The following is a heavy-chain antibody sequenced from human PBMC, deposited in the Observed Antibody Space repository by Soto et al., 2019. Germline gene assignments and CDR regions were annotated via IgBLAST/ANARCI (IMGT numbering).Heavy chain of an antibody. CDR2: IYPGDSDT. V-gene: IGHV5-51*01. J-gene: IGHJ6*02. CDR1: GYSFTSYW. Sequence: GESLKISCKGSGYSFTSYWIGWVRQMPGKGLEWMGIIYPGDSDTRYSPSFQGQVTISADKSISTAYLQWSSLKASDTAMYYCARRGFYYGGSSTGDYYYYGMDVWGQGTTVTVSS. D-gene: IGHD2-2*01. CDR3: ARRGFYYGGSSTGDYYYYGMDV.